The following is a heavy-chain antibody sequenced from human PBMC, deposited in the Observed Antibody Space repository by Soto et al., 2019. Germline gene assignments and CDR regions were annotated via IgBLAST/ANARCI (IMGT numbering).Heavy chain of an antibody. CDR3: ASSRVVTTYFDY. CDR2: IYNSEST. D-gene: IGHD2-21*02. CDR1: GGSISRAGYS. V-gene: IGHV4-30-2*06. Sequence: SXTLSLACAVSGGSISRAGYSWSWIRQSPGKGLEWIGYIYNSESTFYNPSLKSRLTISVDRSKNQLSLQLNSVTAADTAVYYCASSRVVTTYFDYWGQGTLVTVSS. J-gene: IGHJ4*02.